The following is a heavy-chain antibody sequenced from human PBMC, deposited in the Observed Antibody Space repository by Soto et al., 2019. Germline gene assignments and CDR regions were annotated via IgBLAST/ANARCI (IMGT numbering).Heavy chain of an antibody. CDR2: IWYDGSNK. J-gene: IGHJ6*02. CDR1: GFTFSSYG. Sequence: GGSLRLSCAASGFTFSSYGMHWVRQAPGKGLEWVAVIWYDGSNKYYADSVKGRFTISRDNSKNTLYLQMNSLRAEDTAVYYCARDGGVVVPAAIFYYGMDVWGQGTTVTVSS. V-gene: IGHV3-33*01. CDR3: ARDGGVVVPAAIFYYGMDV. D-gene: IGHD2-2*01.